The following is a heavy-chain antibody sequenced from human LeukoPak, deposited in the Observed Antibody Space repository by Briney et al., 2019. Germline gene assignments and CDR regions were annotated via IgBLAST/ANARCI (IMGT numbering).Heavy chain of an antibody. CDR1: GGSFSGYY. Sequence: PSETLSLTCAVYGGSFSGYYWSWIRQPPGKGLEWIGEINHSGSTNYNPSLKSRVTISVDTSKNQFSLKLSSVTAADTAVYYCARAPSTAVLSLYSSSWSLDYWGQGTLVTVSS. CDR2: INHSGST. CDR3: ARAPSTAVLSLYSSSWSLDY. D-gene: IGHD6-13*01. J-gene: IGHJ4*02. V-gene: IGHV4-34*01.